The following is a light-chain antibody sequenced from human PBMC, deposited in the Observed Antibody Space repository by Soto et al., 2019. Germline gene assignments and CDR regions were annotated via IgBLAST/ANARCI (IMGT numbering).Light chain of an antibody. CDR1: ETVATN. CDR2: GAS. CDR3: QQYDRWPVT. Sequence: EVVMTQSPATLSASPGERATLSCWASETVATNLAWYQQKPGQAPRLLISGASTRAAGISDRFRGSGSGTEFTLTISSLRSEDSGIYYCQQYDRWPVTFGGGTKVEIK. V-gene: IGKV3-15*01. J-gene: IGKJ4*01.